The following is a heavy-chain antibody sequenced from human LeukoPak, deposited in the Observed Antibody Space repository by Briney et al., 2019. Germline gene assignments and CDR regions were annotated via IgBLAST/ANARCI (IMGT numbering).Heavy chain of an antibody. D-gene: IGHD3-22*01. CDR3: ATVGYDTSGYYSEEIDY. Sequence: GGSLRLSCATSGFTFSNAWMSWVRQAPGKGLEWVGRIKSKTDGGTTDYAAPVKGRFTISRDDSKNTLYLQMNSLKTEDTAVYYCATVGYDTSGYYSEEIDYRGQGTLVTVSS. V-gene: IGHV3-15*01. J-gene: IGHJ4*02. CDR1: GFTFSNAW. CDR2: IKSKTDGGTT.